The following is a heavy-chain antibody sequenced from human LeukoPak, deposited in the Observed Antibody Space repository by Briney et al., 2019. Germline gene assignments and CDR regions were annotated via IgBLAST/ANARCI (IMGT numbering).Heavy chain of an antibody. CDR1: GDTFSSYA. D-gene: IGHD3-3*01. CDR2: IIPIFGTA. CDR3: ARAHYDFWSGEETPRYFDY. Sequence: SVKVSCKASGDTFSSYAISWVRQAPGQGLEWMGGIIPIFGTANYAQKFQGRVTITTDESTSTAYMELSSLRSEDTAVYYCARAHYDFWSGEETPRYFDYWGQGTLVTVSS. V-gene: IGHV1-69*05. J-gene: IGHJ4*02.